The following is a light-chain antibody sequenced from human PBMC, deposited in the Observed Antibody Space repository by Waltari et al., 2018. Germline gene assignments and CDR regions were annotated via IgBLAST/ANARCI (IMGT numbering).Light chain of an antibody. J-gene: IGKJ2*01. CDR3: QQYNNWPRT. CDR2: GAS. V-gene: IGKV3-15*01. CDR1: QSVSSN. Sequence: EIVMTQSPAPLSVSPGERATLSCRAGQSVSSNLAWYQQKPGQAPRLLIYGASTRATGIPARFSASGSGTEFTLTVSSLQSEDFAVYYCQQYNNWPRTFGQGTKLEIK.